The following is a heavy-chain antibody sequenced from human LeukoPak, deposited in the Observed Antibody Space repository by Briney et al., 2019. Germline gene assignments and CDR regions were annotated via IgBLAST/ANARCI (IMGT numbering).Heavy chain of an antibody. D-gene: IGHD5-12*01. CDR3: ARILDIVARGGPYYYGMDV. J-gene: IGHJ6*02. CDR2: ISAYNGNT. CDR1: GYTFTSYG. V-gene: IGHV1-18*01. Sequence: ASVTVSCKASGYTFTSYGISWVRQAPGQGLEGMGWISAYNGNTNYAQKLQGRVTMTTDTFTSTAYMELRSLRSDDTAVYYCARILDIVARGGPYYYGMDVWGQGTTVTVSS.